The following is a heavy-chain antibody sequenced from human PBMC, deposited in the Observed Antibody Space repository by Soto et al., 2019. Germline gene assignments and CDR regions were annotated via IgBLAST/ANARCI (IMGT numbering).Heavy chain of an antibody. D-gene: IGHD4-17*01. J-gene: IGHJ6*02. Sequence: GESLKISCKGSGYSFTSYWIGWVRQMPGKGLEWMGIIYPGDSDTRYSPSFQGQVTISADKSISTAYLQWSSLKASDTAMYYFARIPGDYAEPYYYYGMDVWGQGTTVTVSS. CDR1: GYSFTSYW. V-gene: IGHV5-51*01. CDR3: ARIPGDYAEPYYYYGMDV. CDR2: IYPGDSDT.